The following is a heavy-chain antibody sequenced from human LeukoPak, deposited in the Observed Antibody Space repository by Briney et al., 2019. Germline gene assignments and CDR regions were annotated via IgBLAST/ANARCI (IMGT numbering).Heavy chain of an antibody. CDR2: IYYSGST. J-gene: IGHJ4*02. CDR3: ARTLRSSGDYFDY. CDR1: GGSISNYY. V-gene: IGHV4-59*01. Sequence: KPSETLSLTCTVSGGSISNYYWSWIRQPPGKGLEWIGYIYYSGSTNYNPSLKSRVTISVDTSKNQFSLKLSSVTAADTAVYYCARTLRSSGDYFDYWGQGTLVTVSS. D-gene: IGHD2-21*01.